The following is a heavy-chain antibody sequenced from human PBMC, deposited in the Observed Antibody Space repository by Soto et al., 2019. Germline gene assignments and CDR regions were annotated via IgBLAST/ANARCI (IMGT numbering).Heavy chain of an antibody. J-gene: IGHJ5*02. D-gene: IGHD3-3*01. V-gene: IGHV4-59*08. Sequence: PSETLSLTCTVSGGSISSYYWSWIRQPPGKGLEWIGYIYYSGSTNYNPSLKSRITISVDTSKNQFSLKLNSVTAADTAGYYCWRRNWGGYLGQDYNGFAPWGKGTLVTVSS. CDR3: WRRNWGGYLGQDYNGFAP. CDR2: IYYSGST. CDR1: GGSISSYY.